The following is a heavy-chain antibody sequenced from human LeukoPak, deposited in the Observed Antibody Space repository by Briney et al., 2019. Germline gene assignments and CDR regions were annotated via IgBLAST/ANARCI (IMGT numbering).Heavy chain of an antibody. CDR1: GFTFSNAW. V-gene: IGHV3-15*01. Sequence: NSGGSLRLPCVGSGFTFSNAWVSWVRLTPEKGLEWLGRVKSETDGGTIDHAAPVKGRFNISRDDSSNTVFLQMSSLKIDDTAVYYCTVDRLFFQFWGQGSLVTVSS. D-gene: IGHD3-3*01. CDR3: TVDRLFFQF. CDR2: VKSETDGGTI. J-gene: IGHJ4*02.